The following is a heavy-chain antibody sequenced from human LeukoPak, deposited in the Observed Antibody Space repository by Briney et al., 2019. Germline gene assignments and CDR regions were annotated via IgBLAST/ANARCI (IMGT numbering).Heavy chain of an antibody. CDR1: GGSISSYY. CDR2: IYYSGST. Sequence: SETLSLTCTVSGGSISSYYWSWIRQPPGKGLEWIGYIYYSGSTNYNPSLKSRVTIPVDTSKNQFSLKLSSVTAADTAVYYCARDRDSSGYYAAEFDYWGQGTLVTVSS. J-gene: IGHJ4*02. V-gene: IGHV4-59*01. CDR3: ARDRDSSGYYAAEFDY. D-gene: IGHD3-22*01.